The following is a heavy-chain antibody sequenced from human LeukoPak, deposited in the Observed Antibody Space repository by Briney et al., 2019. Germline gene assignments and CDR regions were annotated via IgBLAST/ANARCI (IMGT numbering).Heavy chain of an antibody. D-gene: IGHD4-23*01. CDR2: IYHTGST. CDR3: ARVFGGPVSRRFDP. V-gene: IGHV4-4*02. J-gene: IGHJ5*02. Sequence: SETLSLTCSVSGDSISSRNWWTWVRQTPEKGLEWIGEIYHTGSTNYNPSVESRVTISIDTSKNQFSLKLSSVNAADTAVYYCARVFGGPVSRRFDPWGQGTLVTVSS. CDR1: GDSISSRNW.